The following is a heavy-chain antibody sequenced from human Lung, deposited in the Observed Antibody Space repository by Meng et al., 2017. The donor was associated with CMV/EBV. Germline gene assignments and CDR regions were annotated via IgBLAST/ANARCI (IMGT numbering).Heavy chain of an antibody. CDR3: ARVSAPGRPRSHFDS. V-gene: IGHV1-2*02. D-gene: IGHD6-6*01. J-gene: IGHJ4*02. CDR2: INPNSGGT. CDR1: GYTFTDNY. Sequence: ASXXVSXKASGYTFTDNYIYWVRQAPGQGLEWMGWINPNSGGTNYAQKFQGRVTMTRDTSTSTAFMDLSRLRSDVRAVYYCARVSAPGRPRSHFDSWGQGTLVTVSS.